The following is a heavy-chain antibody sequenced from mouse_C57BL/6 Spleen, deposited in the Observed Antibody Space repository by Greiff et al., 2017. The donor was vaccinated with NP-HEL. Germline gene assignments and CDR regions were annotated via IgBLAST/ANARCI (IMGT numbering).Heavy chain of an antibody. CDR2: ISGGGGNT. CDR3: ASIVYPGWYFDV. Sequence: EVKLMESGGGLVKPGGSLKLSCAASGFTFSSYTMSWVRQTPEKRLEWVATISGGGGNTYYPDSVKGRFTISRDNAKNTLYLKMSSLRSEDTALYYCASIVYPGWYFDVWGTGTTVTVSS. D-gene: IGHD2-1*01. J-gene: IGHJ1*03. CDR1: GFTFSSYT. V-gene: IGHV5-9*01.